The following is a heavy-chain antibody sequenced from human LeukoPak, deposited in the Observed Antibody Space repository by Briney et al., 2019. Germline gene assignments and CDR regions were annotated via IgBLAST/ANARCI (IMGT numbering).Heavy chain of an antibody. D-gene: IGHD2-15*01. CDR3: ARVVSLPDY. CDR2: IYYSGST. J-gene: IGHJ4*02. V-gene: IGHV4-39*01. CDR1: GGSISSSSYY. Sequence: PSETLSLTCTVSGGSISSSSYYWGWIRQPPGKGLEWIGSIYYSGSTYYNPSLKSRVTISVDTSKNQFSLKLSSVTAADTAVYYCARVVSLPDYWGQGTLVTVSS.